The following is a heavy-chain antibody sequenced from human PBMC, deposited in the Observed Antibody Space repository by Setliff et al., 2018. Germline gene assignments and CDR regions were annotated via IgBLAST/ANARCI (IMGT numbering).Heavy chain of an antibody. CDR1: GFTFGDYS. CDR3: AKDRVNDGIWDFDS. CDR2: IVQSSNT. J-gene: IGHJ4*02. V-gene: IGHV3-53*01. Sequence: LRLSCATSGFTFGDYSLAWVRQAPGKGLEWVSGIVQSSNTYYPDSMKGRFTISRDNSRNTFSLQINDLRAEDTATYYCAKDRVNDGIWDFDSWGQGLLVTVSS. D-gene: IGHD1-20*01.